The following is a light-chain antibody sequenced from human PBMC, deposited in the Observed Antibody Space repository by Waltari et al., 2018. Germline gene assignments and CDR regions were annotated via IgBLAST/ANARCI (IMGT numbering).Light chain of an antibody. CDR2: GSS. V-gene: IGKV3-20*01. CDR1: QSVSRA. Sequence: EIVLAQSPGTLSLSPGESATLSCRASQSVSRALAWYQQKPGQAPRLLLYGSSIRATGIPDRFSGSGSGTDFSLTITRLEPEDFAVYFCQHYVRLPATFGQGTKVEIK. CDR3: QHYVRLPAT. J-gene: IGKJ1*01.